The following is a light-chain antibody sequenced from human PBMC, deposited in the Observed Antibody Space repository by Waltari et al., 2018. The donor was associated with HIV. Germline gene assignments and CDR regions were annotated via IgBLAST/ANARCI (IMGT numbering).Light chain of an antibody. V-gene: IGLV2-8*01. CDR3: VSYTEKDTFLL. Sequence: QSALTQPPSASGSPGQSVAISCTGSSNDIGTYNFVSRYQHHPGNAPKLLIYDVTRRPQGIPDRFSGTKSGYTASLTVSDLQVEDEADYYCVSYTEKDTFLLFGGGTKLAV. J-gene: IGLJ2*01. CDR1: SNDIGTYNF. CDR2: DVT.